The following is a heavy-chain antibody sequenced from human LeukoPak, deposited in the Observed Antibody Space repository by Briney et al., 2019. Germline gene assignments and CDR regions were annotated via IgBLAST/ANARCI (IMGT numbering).Heavy chain of an antibody. D-gene: IGHD1-26*01. J-gene: IGHJ4*02. V-gene: IGHV2-70*17. CDR3: ARIRRGDYLDY. Sequence: ESGPTLVNPTQTLTLTCTFSGFSLPTRGMSVGWMRQPPGKALQWLARIDWDDEKFYNTSLSTRLTISKDTSKSQVVLTMTNMDPVDTATYYCARIRRGDYLDYWGQGTLVTVSS. CDR2: IDWDDEK. CDR1: GFSLPTRGMS.